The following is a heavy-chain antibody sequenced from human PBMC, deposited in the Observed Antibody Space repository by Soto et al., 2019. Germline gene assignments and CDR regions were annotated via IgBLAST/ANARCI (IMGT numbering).Heavy chain of an antibody. CDR3: ARGGYSVVVPGATDY. Sequence: PGGSLRLSCAASGFTFSNFGMNWVRQAPGKGLEWVSYITSSSDAIYYADSVKGRFTISRDNAKNSLYLQMSSLRDEDTAVYYCARGGYSVVVPGATDYWGQGTLVTVPS. D-gene: IGHD2-2*01. CDR2: ITSSSDAI. V-gene: IGHV3-48*02. CDR1: GFTFSNFG. J-gene: IGHJ4*02.